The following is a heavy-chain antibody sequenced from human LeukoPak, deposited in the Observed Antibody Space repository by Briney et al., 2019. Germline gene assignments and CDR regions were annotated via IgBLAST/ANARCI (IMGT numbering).Heavy chain of an antibody. D-gene: IGHD3-22*01. V-gene: IGHV1-2*02. CDR3: ARDFGNYYDSSGYPHDAFDI. CDR1: GYTFTGYY. Sequence: VDSVKVSCKASGYTFTGYYMHWVRQAPGQGLEWMGWINPNSGGTNYAQKFQGRVTMTRDTSISTAYMELSRLRSDDTAVYYCARDFGNYYDSSGYPHDAFDIWGQGTMVTASS. J-gene: IGHJ3*02. CDR2: INPNSGGT.